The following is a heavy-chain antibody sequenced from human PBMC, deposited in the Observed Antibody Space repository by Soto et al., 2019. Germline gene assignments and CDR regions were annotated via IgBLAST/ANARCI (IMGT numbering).Heavy chain of an antibody. Sequence: SVKVSCKASGGTFRSYAISWVRQAPGQGLEWMGGIIPIFGTANYAQKFQGRVTITADESTSTAYMELSSLRSEDTAVYYCARAKYCSGGSCYFWFDPWRQGTLVPVSS. CDR3: ARAKYCSGGSCYFWFDP. J-gene: IGHJ5*02. D-gene: IGHD2-15*01. V-gene: IGHV1-69*01. CDR2: IIPIFGTA. CDR1: GGTFRSYA.